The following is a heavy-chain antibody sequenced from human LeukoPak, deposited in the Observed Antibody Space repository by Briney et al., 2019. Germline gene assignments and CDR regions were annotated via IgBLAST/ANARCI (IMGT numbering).Heavy chain of an antibody. V-gene: IGHV1-2*02. CDR2: INPNSGGT. D-gene: IGHD3-10*01. CDR3: ARDGDYYGSGFFDY. CDR1: GYTFAGYY. J-gene: IGHJ4*02. Sequence: VASVKVSCKASGYTFAGYYMHWVRQAPGQGLEWMGWINPNSGGTNYAQKFQGRVTMTRDTSISTAYMELSRLRSDDTAVYYCARDGDYYGSGFFDYWGQGTLVTVSS.